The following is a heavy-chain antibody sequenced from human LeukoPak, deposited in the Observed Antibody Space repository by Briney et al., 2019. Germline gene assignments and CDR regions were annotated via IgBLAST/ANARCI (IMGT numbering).Heavy chain of an antibody. V-gene: IGHV1-18*01. CDR2: ISAYNGNT. Sequence: ASVKVSCKASGNTFTSYGISWVRQAPGQGLEWMGWISAYNGNTNYAQKLQGRVTMTTDTSTSTAYMELRSLRSDDTAVYYCARDLFLERLDSSGYYSNVGYWGQGTLVTVSS. CDR3: ARDLFLERLDSSGYYSNVGY. J-gene: IGHJ4*02. CDR1: GNTFTSYG. D-gene: IGHD3-22*01.